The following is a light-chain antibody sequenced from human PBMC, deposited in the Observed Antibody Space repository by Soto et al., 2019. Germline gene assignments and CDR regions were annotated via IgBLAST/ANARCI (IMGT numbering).Light chain of an antibody. CDR3: QQYNSYSRDT. V-gene: IGKV1-5*03. Sequence: DIQMTQSPSTLSASVGDRVTITCRASQSISSWLAWYQQKPGKAPKLLIYKASSLKSGVPSRFSGSGPGTEFTLTISSLQPDDFATYYCQQYNSYSRDTFGQGTKVEIK. CDR2: KAS. J-gene: IGKJ1*01. CDR1: QSISSW.